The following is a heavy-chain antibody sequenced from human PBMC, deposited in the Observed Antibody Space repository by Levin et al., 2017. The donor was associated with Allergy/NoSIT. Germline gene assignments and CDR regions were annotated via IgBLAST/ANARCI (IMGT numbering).Heavy chain of an antibody. J-gene: IGHJ3*02. CDR3: ARETTIRAFDI. Sequence: SETLSLTCTVSGGSISSHFWSWIRQPPGKGLEWIGYIYHTGSTDYNPSLKSRVTVSVDTSKNQFSLNLSSVTAADTAVYYCARETTIRAFDIWGQGTMVTVSA. CDR2: IYHTGST. CDR1: GGSISSHF. V-gene: IGHV4-59*11. D-gene: IGHD1-14*01.